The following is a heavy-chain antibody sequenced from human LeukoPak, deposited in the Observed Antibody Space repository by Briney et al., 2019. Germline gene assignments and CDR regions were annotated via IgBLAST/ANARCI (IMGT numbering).Heavy chain of an antibody. Sequence: SETLSLTCTVSGGSTSSYYWTWIRQPPGEGLEWIGYIYNSRSTNYNPSLNSRVTISADASKNQFSLKLNSVTAADTAVYYCARRNVLTEGEAFDLWGQGTMVNVSS. CDR2: IYNSRST. V-gene: IGHV4-59*08. CDR1: GGSTSSYY. D-gene: IGHD3-9*01. CDR3: ARRNVLTEGEAFDL. J-gene: IGHJ3*01.